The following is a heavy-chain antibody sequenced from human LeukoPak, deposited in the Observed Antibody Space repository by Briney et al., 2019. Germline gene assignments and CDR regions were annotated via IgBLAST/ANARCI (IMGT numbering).Heavy chain of an antibody. D-gene: IGHD6-19*01. Sequence: SETLSLTCTVSGGSISSYYWSWIRQPPGKGLEWIGYIYYSGSTNYNPSLKSRVTISVDTSKNQFSLKLSSVTAADTAVYYCARSREQWLTYYYGMDVWGQGTTVTVSS. V-gene: IGHV4-59*08. CDR1: GGSISSYY. CDR3: ARSREQWLTYYYGMDV. CDR2: IYYSGST. J-gene: IGHJ6*02.